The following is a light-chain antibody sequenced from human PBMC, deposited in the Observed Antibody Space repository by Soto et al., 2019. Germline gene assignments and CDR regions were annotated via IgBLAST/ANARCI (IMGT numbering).Light chain of an antibody. CDR1: QTITTY. J-gene: IGKJ5*01. Sequence: EIVLTQSPATLSLSPRERATLSCRASQTITTYLAWYQQKPGQPPRLLIYGASNRATCTPARFSGSESGTDFTLTISRLEPEDFAVYYCQQYGSSPPITFGQGTRLEI. CDR2: GAS. CDR3: QQYGSSPPIT. V-gene: IGKV3-20*01.